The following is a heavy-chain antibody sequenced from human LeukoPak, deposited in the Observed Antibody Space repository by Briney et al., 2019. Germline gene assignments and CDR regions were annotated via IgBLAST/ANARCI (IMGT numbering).Heavy chain of an antibody. CDR1: GFTFSSYA. D-gene: IGHD6-13*01. V-gene: IGHV3-30*04. CDR2: ISYDGSNK. J-gene: IGHJ4*02. Sequence: QPGRSLRLSCAASGFTFSSYAMHWVRQAPGKGLEWVAVISYDGSNKYYAGSVKGRFTISRDNSKNTLYLQMNSLRAEDTAVYYCARMGRQQLFSLKTWIDYWGQGTLVTVSS. CDR3: ARMGRQQLFSLKTWIDY.